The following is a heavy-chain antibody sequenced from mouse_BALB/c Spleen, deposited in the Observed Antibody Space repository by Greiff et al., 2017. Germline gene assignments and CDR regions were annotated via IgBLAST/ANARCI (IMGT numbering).Heavy chain of an antibody. D-gene: IGHD2-10*02. Sequence: EVHLVESGGGLVQPGGSRKLSCAASGFTFSSFGMHWVRQAPEKGLEWVAYISSGSSTIYYADTVKGRFTISRDNPKNTLFLQMTSLRSEDTAMYYCARSSYGNYHFDVWGAGTTVTVSS. J-gene: IGHJ1*01. V-gene: IGHV5-17*02. CDR1: GFTFSSFG. CDR2: ISSGSSTI. CDR3: ARSSYGNYHFDV.